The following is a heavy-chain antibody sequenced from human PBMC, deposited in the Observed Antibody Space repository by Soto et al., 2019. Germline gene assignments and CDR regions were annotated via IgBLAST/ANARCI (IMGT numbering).Heavy chain of an antibody. Sequence: ASVKVSCKASGYTFTSYDINWVRQATRQGLEWMGWMNPNSGNTVYAQKFQDRVTMTRNTSISTAYMELSSLRSEDTAVYYCARERNMYGMDVWGQGTTVTVSS. V-gene: IGHV1-8*01. J-gene: IGHJ6*02. D-gene: IGHD1-1*01. CDR1: GYTFTSYD. CDR2: MNPNSGNT. CDR3: ARERNMYGMDV.